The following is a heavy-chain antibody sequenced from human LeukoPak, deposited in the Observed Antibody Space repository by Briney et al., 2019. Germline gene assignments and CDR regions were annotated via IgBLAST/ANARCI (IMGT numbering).Heavy chain of an antibody. Sequence: PSETLSLTCAVSGGSISSGGYSWSWIRQPPGKGLEWIGYIYYSGSTYYNPSLKSRVTISVDTSKNQFSLKLSSVTAADTAVYYCARVDGGGSCSYWGQGTLVTVSS. J-gene: IGHJ4*02. CDR1: GGSISSGGYS. CDR2: IYYSGST. D-gene: IGHD2-15*01. CDR3: ARVDGGGSCSY. V-gene: IGHV4-30-4*07.